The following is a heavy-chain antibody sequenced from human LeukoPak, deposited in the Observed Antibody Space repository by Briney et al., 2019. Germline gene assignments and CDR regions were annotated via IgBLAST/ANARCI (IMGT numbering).Heavy chain of an antibody. CDR2: INQDGSEE. D-gene: IGHD5-12*01. Sequence: PGGSLRLSCAASGFTFSHHWMTWVRQAPGKGLEWVAHINQDGSEEHYMDSVKARFTISRDNAKNSLSLQMNSLRAEDTAVYYCERDGGVSGYDLLDYWGQGTLVTVSS. CDR3: ERDGGVSGYDLLDY. V-gene: IGHV3-7*01. CDR1: GFTFSHHW. J-gene: IGHJ4*02.